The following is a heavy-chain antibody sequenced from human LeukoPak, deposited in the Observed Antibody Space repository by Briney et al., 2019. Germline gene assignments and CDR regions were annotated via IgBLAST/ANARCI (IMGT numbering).Heavy chain of an antibody. Sequence: PGGSLRLSCAGSGFTFSTYWMSWVRQAPGKGLEWVANIKQDGSQKYYVDSVKGRFSISRDNAKNSLYLQMNSLRAEDTAVYYCARIMTTVTTVEYWGQGTLVTVSS. D-gene: IGHD4-17*01. J-gene: IGHJ4*02. CDR3: ARIMTTVTTVEY. V-gene: IGHV3-7*01. CDR2: IKQDGSQK. CDR1: GFTFSTYW.